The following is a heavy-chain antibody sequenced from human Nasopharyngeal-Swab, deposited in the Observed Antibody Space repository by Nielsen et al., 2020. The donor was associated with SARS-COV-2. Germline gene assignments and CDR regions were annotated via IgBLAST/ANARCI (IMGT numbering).Heavy chain of an antibody. CDR3: VRERVVVVSATYYQYGMDV. D-gene: IGHD2-15*01. J-gene: IGHJ6*02. Sequence: WVRQAPGQRLEWMGWIDAGNGNTKYSQKFQGRVTITRDTSASTAYMEMSSLRSEDTAVYYCVRERVVVVSATYYQYGMDVWGQGTTAPSP. CDR2: IDAGNGNT. V-gene: IGHV1-3*01.